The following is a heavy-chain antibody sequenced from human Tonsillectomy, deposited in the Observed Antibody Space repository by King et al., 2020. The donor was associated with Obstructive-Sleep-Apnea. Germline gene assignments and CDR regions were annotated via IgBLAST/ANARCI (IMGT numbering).Heavy chain of an antibody. J-gene: IGHJ4*02. Sequence: VQLVESGGGVVQPGRSLRLSCAASGFTFSTYGMHWVRQVPGKGLEWVALISYDGSNKYYADSVKGRFTISRDNSKNTLYLQMNSLRAEDTAVYYCAKDKIQLWSQYYFDYWGQGTLVTVSS. D-gene: IGHD5-18*01. CDR2: ISYDGSNK. V-gene: IGHV3-30*18. CDR1: GFTFSTYG. CDR3: AKDKIQLWSQYYFDY.